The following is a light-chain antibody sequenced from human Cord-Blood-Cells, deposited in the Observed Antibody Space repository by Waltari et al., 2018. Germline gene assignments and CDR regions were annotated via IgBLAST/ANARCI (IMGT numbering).Light chain of an antibody. CDR3: QQRSNWPPT. Sequence: EIVLTQSPATLSVSPGERATLPGRASQSVSINLAWDQQKPGQAPRFLIYAASNRATGIPARFSASGSGTDFTLTISSLEPEDFAVYYCQQRSNWPPTFGGGTKVEIK. V-gene: IGKV3-11*01. CDR1: QSVSIN. J-gene: IGKJ4*01. CDR2: AAS.